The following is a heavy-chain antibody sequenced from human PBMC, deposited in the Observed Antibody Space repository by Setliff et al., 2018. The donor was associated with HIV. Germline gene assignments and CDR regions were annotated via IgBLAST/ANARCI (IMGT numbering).Heavy chain of an antibody. J-gene: IGHJ6*03. CDR1: GGTFSNCA. CDR3: ARDTHYFDRRDYYFYIDV. V-gene: IGHV1-69*13. CDR2: IIPMFGTP. D-gene: IGHD3-22*01. Sequence: SVKVSCKASGGTFSNCAVSWVRQAPGQGLEWMGGIIPMFGTPNYAQKFQGRVTITADESTSTAYMELSSLTSEDTAVYYCARDTHYFDRRDYYFYIDVWGKGTTVTVSS.